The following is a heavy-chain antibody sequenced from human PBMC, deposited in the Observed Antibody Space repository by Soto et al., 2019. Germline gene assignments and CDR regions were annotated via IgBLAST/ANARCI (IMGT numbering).Heavy chain of an antibody. CDR1: GYTFTSYY. V-gene: IGHV1-46*01. J-gene: IGHJ4*02. Sequence: QVQLVQSGAEVKKPGASVKVSCKASGYTFTSYYMHWVRQAPGQGLEWMGIINPSGGSTSYAQKFQGRVTMTRDTSTSTVYMELSSLRSEDTAVYYCARVTAVAGTGGRFDYWGQGTLVTVSS. D-gene: IGHD6-19*01. CDR3: ARVTAVAGTGGRFDY. CDR2: INPSGGST.